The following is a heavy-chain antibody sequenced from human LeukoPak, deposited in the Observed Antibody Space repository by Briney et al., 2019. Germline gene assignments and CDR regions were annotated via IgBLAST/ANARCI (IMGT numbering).Heavy chain of an antibody. Sequence: ASVKVSCKASGYTFTSYGMSWVRQAPGQGLEWMGWISAYNGNTNYAQKLQGRVTMTTDTSTSTAYMELRSLRSDDTAVYYCARSDSSGYLTFFDYWGQGTLVTVSS. J-gene: IGHJ4*02. CDR1: GYTFTSYG. CDR2: ISAYNGNT. CDR3: ARSDSSGYLTFFDY. D-gene: IGHD3-22*01. V-gene: IGHV1-18*01.